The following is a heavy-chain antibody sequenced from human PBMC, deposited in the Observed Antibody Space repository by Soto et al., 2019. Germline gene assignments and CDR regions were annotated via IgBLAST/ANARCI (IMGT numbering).Heavy chain of an antibody. D-gene: IGHD4-17*01. Sequence: VVSQIHSNSAAEVNFSIYARHLVRDATGKGLEWVSAIRSSGSTIYYADSVKGRFTISRDNAKNSLYLQMNSLRAEDTAVYYCARVAIDNGYYEPAFDIWGQGTTVHVSS. CDR3: ARVAIDNGYYEPAFDI. V-gene: IGHV3-48*03. J-gene: IGHJ3*02. CDR1: EVNFSIYA. CDR2: IRSSGSTI.